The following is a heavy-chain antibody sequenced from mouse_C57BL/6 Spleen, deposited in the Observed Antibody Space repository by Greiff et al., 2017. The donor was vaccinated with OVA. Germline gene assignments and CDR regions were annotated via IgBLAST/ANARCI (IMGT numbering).Heavy chain of an antibody. CDR3: ASPYEGYGGGAH. J-gene: IGHJ3*01. CDR1: GFTFSSYT. V-gene: IGHV5-9*01. Sequence: EVKLVESGGGLVKPGGSLKLSCAASGFTFSSYTMSWVRQTPEKRLEWVATISGGGGNTYYPDSVKGRFTISSDTAKNTLYLQMSSLRSEDTALYYCASPYEGYGGGAHRGEGTLGTVSA. D-gene: IGHD2-3*01. CDR2: ISGGGGNT.